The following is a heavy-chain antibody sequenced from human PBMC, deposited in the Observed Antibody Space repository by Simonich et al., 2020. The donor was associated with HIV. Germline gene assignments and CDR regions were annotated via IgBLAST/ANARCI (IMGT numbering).Heavy chain of an antibody. CDR1: GFTFSSYS. CDR2: ISSSNSYI. J-gene: IGHJ4*02. D-gene: IGHD2-2*01. CDR3: ARDGRKGSSTSCSDY. V-gene: IGHV3-21*01. Sequence: EVQLVESGGGLVKPGGSLRLSCAASGFTFSSYSMNWVRKAPGKGLEWVSSISSSNSYIYYADSVKGRFTISRDNAKNSLYLQMNSLRAEDTAVYYCARDGRKGSSTSCSDYWGQGTLVTVSS.